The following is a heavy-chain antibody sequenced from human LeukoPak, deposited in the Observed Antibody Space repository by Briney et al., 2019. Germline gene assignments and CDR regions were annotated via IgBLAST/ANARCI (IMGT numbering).Heavy chain of an antibody. J-gene: IGHJ6*02. CDR3: ARVVPAAMVYYYGMDV. CDR1: GGSFSGYY. CDR2: INHSGST. Sequence: SETLSLTCAVYGGSFSGYYWSWIRQHPGKRLEWIGEINHSGSTNYNPSLKSRVTISVDTSKNQFSLKLSSVTAADTAVYYCARVVPAAMVYYYGMDVWGQGTTVTVSS. D-gene: IGHD2-2*01. V-gene: IGHV4-34*01.